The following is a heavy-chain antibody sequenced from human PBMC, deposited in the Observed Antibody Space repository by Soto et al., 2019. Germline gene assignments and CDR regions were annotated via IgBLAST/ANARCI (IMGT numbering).Heavy chain of an antibody. V-gene: IGHV4-39*01. Sequence: SETLSLTCTVSGGSISSSSYYWGWIRQPPGKGLEWIGSIYYSGSTYYNPSLKSRVTISVDTSKNQFSLKLSSVTAADTAVYYCASMPEYYYYGMDVWGQGTTVTVSS. J-gene: IGHJ6*02. CDR3: ASMPEYYYYGMDV. CDR1: GGSISSSSYY. CDR2: IYYSGST. D-gene: IGHD2-2*01.